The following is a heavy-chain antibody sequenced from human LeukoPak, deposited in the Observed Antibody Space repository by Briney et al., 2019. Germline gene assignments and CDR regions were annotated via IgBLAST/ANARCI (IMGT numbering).Heavy chain of an antibody. J-gene: IGHJ4*02. CDR1: GGSFSSYY. D-gene: IGHD3-22*01. Sequence: PSETLSLTCAVYGGSFSSYYWGWIRQPPGKGLEWIGSIYYSGSTYYNPSLKSRVTISVDTSKNQFSLKLSSVTAADTAVYYCASILDYYDSSGYYYPYWGQGTLVTVSS. V-gene: IGHV4-39*01. CDR2: IYYSGST. CDR3: ASILDYYDSSGYYYPY.